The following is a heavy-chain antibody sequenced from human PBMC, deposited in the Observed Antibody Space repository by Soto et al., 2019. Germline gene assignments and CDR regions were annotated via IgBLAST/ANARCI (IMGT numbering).Heavy chain of an antibody. D-gene: IGHD1-26*01. CDR3: ARGRGIVGAIALAY. J-gene: IGHJ4*02. V-gene: IGHV4-34*01. Sequence: SETLSLTCAVYGGSFSGYYWSWIRQPPGKGLEWIGEINHSGSTNYNPSLKSRVAISVDTSKNQFSLKLSSVTAADTAVYYCARGRGIVGAIALAYWGQGTLVTVSS. CDR2: INHSGST. CDR1: GGSFSGYY.